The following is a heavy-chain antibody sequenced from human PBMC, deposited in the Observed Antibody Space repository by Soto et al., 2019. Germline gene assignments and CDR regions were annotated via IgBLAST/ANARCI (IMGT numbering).Heavy chain of an antibody. Sequence: APVRISCMPYLGILHTSVSSGMRQAPGHRLEWMGGIIPIFGTANYAQKFQGRVTITADKSTSTAYMELSSLRSEDTAVYYCARVKGTYCSGGSCYSSMDGWGQGITVTGSS. CDR3: ARVKGTYCSGGSCYSSMDG. J-gene: IGHJ6*02. CDR1: LGILHTSV. CDR2: IIPIFGTA. V-gene: IGHV1-69*06. D-gene: IGHD2-15*01.